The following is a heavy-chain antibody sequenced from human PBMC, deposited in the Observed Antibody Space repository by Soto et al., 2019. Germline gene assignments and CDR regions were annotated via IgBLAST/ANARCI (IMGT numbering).Heavy chain of an antibody. D-gene: IGHD4-17*01. V-gene: IGHV3-23*01. CDR3: AKSYYDTVTGFDY. CDR2: ISGSGGST. J-gene: IGHJ4*02. CDR1: GFTFSSYA. Sequence: GGSLRLSCAASGFTFSSYAMSWVRQAPGKGLEWVSAISGSGGSTYYADSVKGRLTISRDNSKNTLYLQMNSLRAEDTAVYYCAKSYYDTVTGFDYWGQGTLVTVSS.